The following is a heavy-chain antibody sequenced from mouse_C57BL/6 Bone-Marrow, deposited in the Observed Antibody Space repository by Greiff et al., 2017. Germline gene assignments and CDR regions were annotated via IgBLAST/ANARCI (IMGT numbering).Heavy chain of an antibody. CDR1: GFTFSSYA. V-gene: IGHV5-4*01. CDR2: ISDGGSYT. D-gene: IGHD1-1*01. CDR3: AREGYYGRRYFDV. Sequence: EVQLQESGGGLVKPGGSLKLSCAASGFTFSSYAMSWVRQTPEKRLEWVATISDGGSYTYYPDNVKGRFTISRDNAKNNLYLQMSHLKSEDTAMYYCAREGYYGRRYFDVWGTGTTVTVSS. J-gene: IGHJ1*03.